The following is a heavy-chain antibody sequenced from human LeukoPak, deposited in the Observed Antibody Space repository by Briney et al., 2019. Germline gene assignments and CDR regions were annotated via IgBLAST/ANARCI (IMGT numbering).Heavy chain of an antibody. CDR1: GYSFIGYH. J-gene: IGHJ4*02. V-gene: IGHV1-2*02. D-gene: IGHD4-17*01. CDR3: ARDRLYGDYGYFDY. CDR2: TNPNTGGT. Sequence: ASVKVSCKASGYSFIGYHMHWVRQAPGQGLEWMGWTNPNTGGTKYAQKFQGRVTMTRDTSISTAYMELSSLRSDDTAVYYCARDRLYGDYGYFDYWGQGTLVTVSS.